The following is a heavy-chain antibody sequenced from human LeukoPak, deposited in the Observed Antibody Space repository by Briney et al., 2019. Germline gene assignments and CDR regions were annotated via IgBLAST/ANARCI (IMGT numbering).Heavy chain of an antibody. CDR1: GFTFSTYP. V-gene: IGHV3-30-3*01. CDR3: ASPYSSGAFDY. Sequence: GGSLRLSCAASGFTFSTYPIHWVRQAPGKGLEWVAVISYDGSNKYYADSVKGRFTISRDNSKNTLYLQMNSLRAEDTAVYYCASPYSSGAFDYWGQGTLVTVSS. D-gene: IGHD6-19*01. CDR2: ISYDGSNK. J-gene: IGHJ4*02.